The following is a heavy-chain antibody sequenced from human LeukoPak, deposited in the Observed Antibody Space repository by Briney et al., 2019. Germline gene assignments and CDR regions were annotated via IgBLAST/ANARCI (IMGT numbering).Heavy chain of an antibody. V-gene: IGHV4-39*07. J-gene: IGHJ4*02. D-gene: IGHD4-17*01. CDR3: ARNYYGDYVPHYFDY. Sequence: SETLSLTCTVSGVSFRSSSYYWGWIRQTPGKGLEWIGCIYYSGSTYYNPSLKSRVTISVDTSENQFSLKLSSVTAADTAVYYCARNYYGDYVPHYFDYWGQGTLVTVSS. CDR2: IYYSGST. CDR1: GVSFRSSSYY.